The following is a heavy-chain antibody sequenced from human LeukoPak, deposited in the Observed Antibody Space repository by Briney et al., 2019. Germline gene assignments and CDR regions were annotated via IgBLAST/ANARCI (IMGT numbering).Heavy chain of an antibody. CDR2: ISYDGSNK. Sequence: GGSLRLSCAASGFTVSSNYMNWIRQAPGKGLEWVAVISYDGSNKFYADSVKGRFTISRDNSKNTLYLQMNSLRAEDTAVYYCARDSSTSIFSLNAFDIWGQGTMVTVSS. CDR1: GFTVSSNY. D-gene: IGHD2-2*01. CDR3: ARDSSTSIFSLNAFDI. V-gene: IGHV3-30*03. J-gene: IGHJ3*02.